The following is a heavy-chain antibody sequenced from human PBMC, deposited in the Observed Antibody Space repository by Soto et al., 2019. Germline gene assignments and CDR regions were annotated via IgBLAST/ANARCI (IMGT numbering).Heavy chain of an antibody. J-gene: IGHJ6*02. Sequence: PGGSLRLSCAASGFTFISYAMSWVRQAPGKGLEWVSAISGSGGSTYYADSVKGRFTISRDNSKNTLYLQMNSLRAEDTAVYYCAKDTSSSWFIYGMDVWGQGTTVTVSS. CDR1: GFTFISYA. CDR2: ISGSGGST. D-gene: IGHD6-13*01. V-gene: IGHV3-23*01. CDR3: AKDTSSSWFIYGMDV.